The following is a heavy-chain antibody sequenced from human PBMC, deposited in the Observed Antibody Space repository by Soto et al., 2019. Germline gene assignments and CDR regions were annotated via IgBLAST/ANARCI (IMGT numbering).Heavy chain of an antibody. J-gene: IGHJ4*02. D-gene: IGHD3-22*01. V-gene: IGHV1-2*02. CDR3: ARDFESSRGYYSRGVVDY. Sequence: QVQLVQSGAEVKKPGDSVKVSCKASGYTFADYYMHWVRQAPGQGLEWMGWINPHSGGTNYAQKFQGRVTMPRDTSIRTAYMELSRLRSDDTAVYYCARDFESSRGYYSRGVVDYWGQGTLVTVSS. CDR1: GYTFADYY. CDR2: INPHSGGT.